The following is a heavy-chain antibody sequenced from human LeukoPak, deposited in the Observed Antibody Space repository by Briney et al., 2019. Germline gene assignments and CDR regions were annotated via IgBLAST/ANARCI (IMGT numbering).Heavy chain of an antibody. D-gene: IGHD4-17*01. CDR1: GFTFSNAW. V-gene: IGHV3-15*01. CDR3: TTDSPHDYGDYGYGY. CDR2: IKSKTDGGTT. Sequence: GGSLRLSCAASGFTFSNAWMSWARQAPGKGLEWVGRIKSKTDGGTTDYAAPVKGRFTISRDDSKNTLYLQMNSLKTEDTAVYYCTTDSPHDYGDYGYGYWGQGTLVTVSS. J-gene: IGHJ4*02.